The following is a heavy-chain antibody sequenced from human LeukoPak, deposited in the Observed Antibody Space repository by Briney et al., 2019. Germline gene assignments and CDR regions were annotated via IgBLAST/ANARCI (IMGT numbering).Heavy chain of an antibody. J-gene: IGHJ5*02. CDR1: GFTFSDYY. Sequence: GGSLRLSCAASGFTFSDYYMSWIRQAPGKGLEWVANIREDGSEKHYVDSVKGRFTISRDNSKNTLYLQMNSLRAEDTAVYYCAESQATVTGYNWFDPWGQGTLVTVSS. D-gene: IGHD1-1*01. V-gene: IGHV3-7*01. CDR2: IREDGSEK. CDR3: AESQATVTGYNWFDP.